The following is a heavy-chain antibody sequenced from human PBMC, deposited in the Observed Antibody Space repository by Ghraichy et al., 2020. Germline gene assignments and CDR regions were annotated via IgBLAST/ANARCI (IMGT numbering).Heavy chain of an antibody. D-gene: IGHD2-8*01. J-gene: IGHJ6*02. CDR2: IGTHDNT. CDR3: AKSGYCTMKCAGMDV. CDR1: GLTFSVYA. V-gene: IGHV3-23*01. Sequence: GGSLRLSCAASGLTFSVYAMSWVRQAPGKGLEWVSSIGTHDNTYYADSVKGRFTISRDDSKNMLYLQMSSLKAEDTAVYYCAKSGYCTMKCAGMDVWGQGTTVTVSS.